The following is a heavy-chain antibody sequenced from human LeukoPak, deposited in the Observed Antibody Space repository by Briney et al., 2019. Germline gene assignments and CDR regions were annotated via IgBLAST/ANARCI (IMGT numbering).Heavy chain of an antibody. CDR1: GYSFTNYW. V-gene: IGHV5-51*01. CDR3: ARQEGVAGTYFDY. Sequence: GESLKISCKGSGYSFTNYWIGWVRQMPGRGLEWMGIIYPGDSDTRYSPSFKGQVTISADKSISTAYLQWSSLKASDTAMYYCARQEGVAGTYFDYWGQGTLVTVSS. CDR2: IYPGDSDT. D-gene: IGHD6-19*01. J-gene: IGHJ4*02.